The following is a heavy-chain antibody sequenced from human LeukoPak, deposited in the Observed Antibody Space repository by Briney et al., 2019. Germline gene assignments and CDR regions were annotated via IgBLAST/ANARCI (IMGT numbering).Heavy chain of an antibody. V-gene: IGHV4-30-4*08. CDR2: IYYSGST. D-gene: IGHD6-13*01. J-gene: IGHJ4*02. Sequence: PSETLSLTCTVSGGSISSGDYYWSWIRQPPGKGLEWIGYIYYSGSTYYNPSLKSRVTISVDTSKNRFSLKLSSVTAADTAVYYCARGGRPRYSSSWVDYWGQGTLVTVSS. CDR1: GGSISSGDYY. CDR3: ARGGRPRYSSSWVDY.